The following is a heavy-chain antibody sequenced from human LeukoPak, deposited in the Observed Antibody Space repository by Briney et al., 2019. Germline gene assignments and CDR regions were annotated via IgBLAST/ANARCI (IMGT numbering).Heavy chain of an antibody. CDR2: MYNDGTT. V-gene: IGHV3-53*01. CDR3: AGGVVGAPVGLDY. CDR1: GVSVSYSY. D-gene: IGHD1-26*01. J-gene: IGHJ4*02. Sequence: GGSLRLSCAASGVSVSYSYMSWVRQAPGKGLEWVSVMYNDGTTYYADSVKGRFTISRDNSKNTLYLQMNSLRAEDTAMYYCAGGVVGAPVGLDYWGQGTLVTVSS.